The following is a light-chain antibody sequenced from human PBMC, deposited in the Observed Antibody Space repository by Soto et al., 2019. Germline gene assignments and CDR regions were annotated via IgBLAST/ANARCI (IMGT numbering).Light chain of an antibody. CDR2: DAS. Sequence: IVLTQSPDTLSLSPGERTTLSCRASQSVSSNYLAWYQQKPGQAPRLLIYDASNRAAGIPVRFSGSGSGTDFTLTISRLEPEDLAVFYCQQYAESPITFGQGTRLEIK. CDR3: QQYAESPIT. V-gene: IGKV3-20*01. CDR1: QSVSSNY. J-gene: IGKJ5*01.